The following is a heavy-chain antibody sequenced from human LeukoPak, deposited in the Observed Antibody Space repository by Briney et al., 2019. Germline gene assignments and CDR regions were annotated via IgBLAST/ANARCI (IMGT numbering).Heavy chain of an antibody. Sequence: GGSLRLSCAASGFTFSSYSMNWVRQAPGKGLEWVSSISSSSSYIYYAGSVKGRFTISRDNSKNTLYLQMNSLRAEDTAVYSCAKGLDSSSWYVFDYWGQGTLVTVSS. V-gene: IGHV3-21*04. CDR3: AKGLDSSSWYVFDY. D-gene: IGHD6-13*01. CDR1: GFTFSSYS. CDR2: ISSSSSYI. J-gene: IGHJ4*02.